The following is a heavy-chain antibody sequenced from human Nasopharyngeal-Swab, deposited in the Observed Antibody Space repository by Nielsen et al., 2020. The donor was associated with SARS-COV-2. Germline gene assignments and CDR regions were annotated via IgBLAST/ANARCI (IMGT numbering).Heavy chain of an antibody. CDR3: ARAGYSSSWCL. CDR1: GFTFSSYE. D-gene: IGHD6-13*01. CDR2: ISSSGNTI. V-gene: IGHV3-48*03. Sequence: GGSLRLSCAASGFTFSSYEMNWVRQAPGKGLEWVSYISSSGNTIYYADSVKGRFTISRDNAKNSLYLQMNSLRAEDTAVYYCARAGYSSSWCLWGQGTLVTVSS. J-gene: IGHJ4*02.